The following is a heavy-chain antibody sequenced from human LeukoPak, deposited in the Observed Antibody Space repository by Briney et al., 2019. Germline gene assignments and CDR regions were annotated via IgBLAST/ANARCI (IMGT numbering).Heavy chain of an antibody. CDR1: GFTFSNHW. CDR2: ISKDGSTS. J-gene: IGHJ5*02. Sequence: GRSLRLSCEASGFTFSNHWMHWVRQAPGKGLVWVSVISKDGSTSVYADSVRGRLTISRDNAKSTLYLQMNSLRVEDTAVYYCARDYYLGIVDQWGQGTRVTVSS. D-gene: IGHD7-27*01. V-gene: IGHV3-74*01. CDR3: ARDYYLGIVDQ.